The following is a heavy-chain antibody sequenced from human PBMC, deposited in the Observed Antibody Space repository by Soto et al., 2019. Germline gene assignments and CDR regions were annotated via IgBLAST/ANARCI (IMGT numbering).Heavy chain of an antibody. V-gene: IGHV3-74*01. CDR1: GFTFSNYW. Sequence: GGSLRLSCAASGFTFSNYWMQWVRQAPGKGLVWVSRINSDGSSTSYADSVKGRFTISRDNAKNSLYLQMNSLRAEDTALYYCAKSMGGTANGMGVWGQGTTVTVSS. CDR2: INSDGSST. D-gene: IGHD2-21*02. J-gene: IGHJ6*02. CDR3: AKSMGGTANGMGV.